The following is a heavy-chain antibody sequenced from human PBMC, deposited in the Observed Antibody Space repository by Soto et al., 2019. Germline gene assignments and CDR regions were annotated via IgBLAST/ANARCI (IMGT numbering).Heavy chain of an antibody. J-gene: IGHJ4*02. D-gene: IGHD3-22*01. CDR3: ASLQYYYDSSGYSYYFDY. CDR1: GGTFSSYA. V-gene: IGHV1-69*06. Sequence: GASVKVSCKASGGTFSSYAISWVRQAPGQGLEWMGGIIPIFGTANYAQKFQGRVTITADKSTSTAYMELSSLRSEDTAVYYCASLQYYYDSSGYSYYFDYWGQGTLVTAPQ. CDR2: IIPIFGTA.